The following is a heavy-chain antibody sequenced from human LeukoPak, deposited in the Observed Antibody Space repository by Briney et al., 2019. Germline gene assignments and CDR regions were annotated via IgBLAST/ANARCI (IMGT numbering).Heavy chain of an antibody. CDR3: ARNKPNSDGSGYYDF. CDR1: GFIVSSSY. D-gene: IGHD3-22*01. CDR2: IYNAGNT. V-gene: IGHV3-53*01. J-gene: IGHJ4*02. Sequence: GGSLRLSCAASGFIVSSSYMSWVRQAPGKGLEWVSLIYNAGNTYYADSVKGRFTVSRDNSKNTLYLQMNSLRADDTAVNYCARNKPNSDGSGYYDFWGQGTLVTVSS.